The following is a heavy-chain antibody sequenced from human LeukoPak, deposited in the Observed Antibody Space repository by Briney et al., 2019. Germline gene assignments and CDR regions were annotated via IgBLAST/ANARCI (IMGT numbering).Heavy chain of an antibody. CDR3: ARGPQQLVVYYYYYMDV. CDR1: GGSISSSSYY. CDR2: IYYSGST. D-gene: IGHD6-13*01. V-gene: IGHV4-39*07. J-gene: IGHJ6*03. Sequence: SETLSLTCTVSGGSISSSSYYWGWIRQPPGKGLEWIGSIYYSGSTYYNPSLKSRVTISVDTSKNQFSLKLSSVTAADTAVYYCARGPQQLVVYYYYYMDVWGKGTTVTVSS.